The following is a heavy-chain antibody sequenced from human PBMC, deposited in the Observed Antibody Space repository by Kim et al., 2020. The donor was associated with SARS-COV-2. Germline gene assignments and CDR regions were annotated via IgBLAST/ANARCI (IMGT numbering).Heavy chain of an antibody. CDR1: GFTFSSYG. J-gene: IGHJ6*02. Sequence: GGSLRLSCAASGFTFSSYGMHWVRQAPGKGLEWVAVISYDGSNKYYADSVKGRFTISRDNSKNTLYLQMNSLRAEDTAVYYCAKVEYSSSLYYYYYGMDVWGQGTTVTVSS. CDR3: AKVEYSSSLYYYYYGMDV. CDR2: ISYDGSNK. V-gene: IGHV3-30*18. D-gene: IGHD6-6*01.